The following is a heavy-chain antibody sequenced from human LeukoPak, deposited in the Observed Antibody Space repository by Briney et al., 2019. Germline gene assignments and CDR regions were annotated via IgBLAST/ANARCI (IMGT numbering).Heavy chain of an antibody. CDR2: ISSSSSYI. CDR1: GFTFSSYS. CDR3: ARGGKVIPSSSWATDY. V-gene: IGHV3-21*01. D-gene: IGHD6-13*01. J-gene: IGHJ4*02. Sequence: GGSLRLSCAASGFTFSSYSMNWARQAPGKGLEWVSSISSSSSYIYYADSVKGRFTISRDNAKNSLYLQMNSLRAEDTAVYYCARGGKVIPSSSWATDYWGQGTLVTVSS.